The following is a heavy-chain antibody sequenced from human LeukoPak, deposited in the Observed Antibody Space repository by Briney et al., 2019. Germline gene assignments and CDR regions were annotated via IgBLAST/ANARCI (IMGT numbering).Heavy chain of an antibody. J-gene: IGHJ4*02. D-gene: IGHD3-3*01. V-gene: IGHV1-2*02. CDR1: GYTFSDFY. CDR3: ARDIQVDFWFDY. Sequence: ASVKVSCKASGYTFSDFYIHWVRQAPGQGLQWMGWVFPKTGATKSAQKFQGRVTMTRDTSISTAYMELSRLRSDDTAVYYCARDIQVDFWFDYWGQGTLVTVSS. CDR2: VFPKTGAT.